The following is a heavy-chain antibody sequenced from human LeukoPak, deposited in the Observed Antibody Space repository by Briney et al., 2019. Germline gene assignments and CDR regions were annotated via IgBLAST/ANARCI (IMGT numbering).Heavy chain of an antibody. J-gene: IGHJ4*02. V-gene: IGHV3-23*01. CDR3: AKDLLGYSSSWTNY. Sequence: GGSLRLSCAASGFTFSSYAMSWVRQAPGKGLEWVSAISGSGGSTYYADSVKGRFTISRDNSKNTLYLQMNSLRAEDTAVYYCAKDLLGYSSSWTNYWGQGTLATVSS. CDR2: ISGSGGST. D-gene: IGHD6-13*01. CDR1: GFTFSSYA.